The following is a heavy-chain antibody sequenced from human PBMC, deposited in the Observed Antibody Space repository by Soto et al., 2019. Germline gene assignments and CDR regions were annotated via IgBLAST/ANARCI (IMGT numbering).Heavy chain of an antibody. CDR1: GFTFSSYS. Sequence: PGGSLRLSCAASGFTFSSYSMNWVRQAPGRGLEWFSYISSSSSTIYYADSVKGRFTISRDNAKNSLYLQMNSLRDEDTAVYYCARESRFLEWLSLNWFDPWGQGTLVTVSS. V-gene: IGHV3-48*02. CDR3: ARESRFLEWLSLNWFDP. D-gene: IGHD3-3*01. CDR2: ISSSSSTI. J-gene: IGHJ5*02.